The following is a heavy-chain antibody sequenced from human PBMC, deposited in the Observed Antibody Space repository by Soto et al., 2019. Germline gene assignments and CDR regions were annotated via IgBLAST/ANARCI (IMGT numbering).Heavy chain of an antibody. V-gene: IGHV4-61*01. CDR1: GGSVSSGSYY. CDR3: ARDLGYYYDSSGYKAFDI. J-gene: IGHJ3*02. CDR2: IYYSGST. D-gene: IGHD3-22*01. Sequence: SETLSLTCTVSGGSVSSGSYYWSWIRQPPGKGLEWIGYIYYSGSTNYNPSLKSRVTISVDTSKNQFSLKLSSVTAADTAVYYCARDLGYYYDSSGYKAFDIWGQGTMVTVSS.